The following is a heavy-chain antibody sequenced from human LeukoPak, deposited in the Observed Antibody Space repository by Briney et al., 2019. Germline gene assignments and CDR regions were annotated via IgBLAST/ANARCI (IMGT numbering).Heavy chain of an antibody. CDR3: AKGSGWGYWYFDL. V-gene: IGHV3-30*02. Sequence: GGSLRLSCAASGFTFSSYGMHWVRQAPGKGLEWVAFIRYDGSNKYYADSVKGRFTVSRDNDKNSLYLQMNSPRAEDTAVYYCAKGSGWGYWYFDLWGRGTLVTVSS. J-gene: IGHJ2*01. CDR2: IRYDGSNK. D-gene: IGHD6-19*01. CDR1: GFTFSSYG.